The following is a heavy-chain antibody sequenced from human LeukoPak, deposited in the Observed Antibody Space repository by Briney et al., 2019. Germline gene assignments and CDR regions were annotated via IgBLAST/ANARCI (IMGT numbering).Heavy chain of an antibody. CDR1: GFTFSSYS. CDR3: ARVKVASNYYDSSGPNDAFDI. Sequence: GGSLRLSCAASGFTFSSYSMNWVRQAPGKGLEWVSSISSSSSYIYYADSVKGRFTISRDNAKNSLYLQVNSLRAEDTAVYYCARVKVASNYYDSSGPNDAFDIWGQGTMVTVSS. J-gene: IGHJ3*02. CDR2: ISSSSSYI. V-gene: IGHV3-21*01. D-gene: IGHD3-22*01.